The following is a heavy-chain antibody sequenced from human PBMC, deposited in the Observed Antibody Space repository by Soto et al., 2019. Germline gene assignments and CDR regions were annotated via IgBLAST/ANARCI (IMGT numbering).Heavy chain of an antibody. CDR1: GFTFSDYY. CDR2: ISSSSSYT. CDR3: ARDLPGYSGYIYVYYYDGMDV. D-gene: IGHD5-12*01. J-gene: IGHJ6*02. V-gene: IGHV3-11*05. Sequence: QVQLVESGGGLVKPGGSLRLSCAASGFTFSDYYMSWIRQAPGKGLEWVSYISSSSSYTNYADSVKGRFTISRDNAKNSLYLQMNSLRGEDTAVYYCARDLPGYSGYIYVYYYDGMDVWGQGTTVTVSS.